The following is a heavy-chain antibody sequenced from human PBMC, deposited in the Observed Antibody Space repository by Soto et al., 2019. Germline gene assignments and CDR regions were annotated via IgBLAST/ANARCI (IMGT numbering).Heavy chain of an antibody. J-gene: IGHJ4*02. CDR1: GFTFSSYS. V-gene: IGHV3-21*01. CDR3: AKLWFGEHYAGVDY. Sequence: EVQLVESGGGLVKPGGSLRLSCAASGFTFSSYSMNWVRQAPGKGLEWVSSISSSSSYIYYADSVKGRFTISRDNAKNSLYLQMNSLRAEDTAVYYCAKLWFGEHYAGVDYWGQGTLVTVSS. D-gene: IGHD3-10*01. CDR2: ISSSSSYI.